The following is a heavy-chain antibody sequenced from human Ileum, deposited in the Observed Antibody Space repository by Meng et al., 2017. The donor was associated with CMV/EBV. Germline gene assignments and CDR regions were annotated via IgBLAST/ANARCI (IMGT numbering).Heavy chain of an antibody. Sequence: GVSLRLSCAASGFTFSSFSMNWVRQAPGKGLEWVSSISSSSSYIYYADTVKGKFTNPRDNAKNSLYLQMNSLRAEDTAMYYCAIRGYWGQGTLVTVSS. J-gene: IGHJ4*02. V-gene: IGHV3-21*01. CDR2: ISSSSSYI. CDR1: GFTFSSFS. CDR3: AIRGY.